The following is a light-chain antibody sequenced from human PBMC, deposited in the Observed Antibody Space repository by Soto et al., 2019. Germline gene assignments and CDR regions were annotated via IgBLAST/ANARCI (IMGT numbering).Light chain of an antibody. CDR1: QSLLHSTGRFY. J-gene: IGKJ4*01. CDR2: LGS. Sequence: DIVMTRSPLSLPVTPGEPASISCRSSQSLLHSTGRFYLDWYLQKPGQSPQLLIYLGSHRASGVPDRFSGSGSGTDFTLTNSRVEAEDVGIYYCIQALQTPFTFGGGTRVEIK. V-gene: IGKV2-28*01. CDR3: IQALQTPFT.